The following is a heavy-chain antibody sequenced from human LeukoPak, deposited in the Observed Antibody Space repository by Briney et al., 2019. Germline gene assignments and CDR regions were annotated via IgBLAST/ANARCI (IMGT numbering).Heavy chain of an antibody. V-gene: IGHV4-59*12. CDR1: GVSINSYY. J-gene: IGHJ6*03. Sequence: SETLSLTCTVSGVSINSYYWSWIRQPPGKGLEWIGYIYYTGTTNHNPALKSRVTISVDTSKNQFSLKLSSVTAADTAVYYCARGDTAIHSMDVWGKGTTVTVSS. D-gene: IGHD5-18*01. CDR3: ARGDTAIHSMDV. CDR2: IYYTGTT.